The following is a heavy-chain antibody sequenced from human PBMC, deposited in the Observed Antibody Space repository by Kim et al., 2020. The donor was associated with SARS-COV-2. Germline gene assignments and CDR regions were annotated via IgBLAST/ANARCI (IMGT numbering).Heavy chain of an antibody. V-gene: IGHV1-18*04. CDR3: ARDMVGITIFGVVTQGADYYYYGMDV. D-gene: IGHD3-3*01. CDR2: ISAYNGNT. Sequence: ASVKVSCKASGYTFTSYGISWVRQAPGQGLEWMGWISAYNGNTNYAQKLQGRVTMTTDTSTSTAYMELRSLRSDDTAVYYCARDMVGITIFGVVTQGADYYYYGMDVWGQGTTVTVSS. CDR1: GYTFTSYG. J-gene: IGHJ6*02.